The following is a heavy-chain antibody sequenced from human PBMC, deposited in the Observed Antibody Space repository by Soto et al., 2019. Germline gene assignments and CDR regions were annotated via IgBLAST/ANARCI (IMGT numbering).Heavy chain of an antibody. CDR3: RNNRGAPLDY. V-gene: IGHV4-31*03. CDR1: GGSISSGGYY. CDR2: IYYSGST. Sequence: PSETLSLTCTVSGGSISSGGYYWSWIRQHPGKGLEWIGYIYYSGSTYYNPSLKSRVTISVDTSKNQFSLKIDDTAVYHCSRVPRNNRGAPLDYWGQGTLVTVSS. D-gene: IGHD2-2*01. J-gene: IGHJ4*02.